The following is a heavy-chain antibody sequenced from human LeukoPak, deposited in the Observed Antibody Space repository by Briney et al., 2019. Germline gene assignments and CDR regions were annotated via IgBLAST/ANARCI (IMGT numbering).Heavy chain of an antibody. V-gene: IGHV3-23*01. CDR3: AKSPYYYDSSGMLFDY. CDR2: ISGDGAVT. Sequence: GGPLRLSCAASGFIFSSHAMSWVRQAPGKGLEWVSSISGDGAVTYYADSVKGRFTISRDNSKNTLYLQMNSLRAEDTAVYYCAKSPYYYDSSGMLFDYWGQGTLVTVSS. CDR1: GFIFSSHA. J-gene: IGHJ4*02. D-gene: IGHD3-22*01.